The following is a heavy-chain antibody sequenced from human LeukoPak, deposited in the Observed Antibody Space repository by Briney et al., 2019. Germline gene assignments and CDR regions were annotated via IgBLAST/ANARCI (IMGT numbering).Heavy chain of an antibody. CDR3: ARDFGAVRTTNAFDI. CDR2: IDGDGSNT. Sequence: GGSLRLSCAASGLALNGYWMHWVRQAPGKGLVLVSRIDGDGSNTTYADSVKGRFTISRDNAKNTVYLQMNALRVEDTAVYFCARDFGAVRTTNAFDIWGQGTMVTVSS. CDR1: GLALNGYW. J-gene: IGHJ3*02. V-gene: IGHV3-74*01. D-gene: IGHD1-14*01.